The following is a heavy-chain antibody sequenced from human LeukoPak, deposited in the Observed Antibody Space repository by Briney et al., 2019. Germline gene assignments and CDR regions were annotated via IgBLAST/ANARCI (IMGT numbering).Heavy chain of an antibody. D-gene: IGHD3-22*01. V-gene: IGHV4-4*07. Sequence: SETLSLTCTVSGGSISSYYWSWIRQPAGKGLEWIGRIYTSGSTNYNPSLKSRVTMSVDTSKNQFSLKLSSVTAADTAVYYCARRITESYDSSGYYSANWFDPWGQGTLVTVSS. CDR2: IYTSGST. J-gene: IGHJ5*02. CDR1: GGSISSYY. CDR3: ARRITESYDSSGYYSANWFDP.